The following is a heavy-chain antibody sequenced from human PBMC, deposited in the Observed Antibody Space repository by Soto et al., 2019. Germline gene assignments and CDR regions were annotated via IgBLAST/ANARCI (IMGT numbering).Heavy chain of an antibody. CDR3: AREVRDTAVADFDY. CDR2: ISSSISTM. V-gene: IGHV3-48*02. Sequence: EVQLVESGGGLVQPGGSLRLSCAASGFTFSSHSMNWVRQAPGKGLEWLSYISSSISTMHYADSVKGRFTISRDNAKNSLYLQINSLRDEDTAVYYCAREVRDTAVADFDYWGQGTLVTVSS. CDR1: GFTFSSHS. J-gene: IGHJ4*02. D-gene: IGHD5-18*01.